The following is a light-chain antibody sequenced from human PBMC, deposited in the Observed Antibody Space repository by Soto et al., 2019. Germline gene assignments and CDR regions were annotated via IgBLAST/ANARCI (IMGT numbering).Light chain of an antibody. CDR2: DAS. J-gene: IGKJ5*01. Sequence: DIQMTQSPSSLSASVGDIVTITCQASQDISNYLNWYQQKPGKAPKLLIYDASNLETGVPSRFIGSGSGTDFTVTISSLQPEDIATYYCQQYDNRPITFGQGTRLEIK. V-gene: IGKV1-33*01. CDR3: QQYDNRPIT. CDR1: QDISNY.